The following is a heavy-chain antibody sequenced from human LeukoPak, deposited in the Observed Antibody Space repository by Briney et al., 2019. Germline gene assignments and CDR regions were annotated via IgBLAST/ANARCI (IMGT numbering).Heavy chain of an antibody. D-gene: IGHD1-26*01. J-gene: IGHJ6*02. CDR1: GGSISSYY. CDR3: ARDLGGASDYYGMDV. V-gene: IGHV4-59*12. Sequence: SETLSLTCTVSGGSISSYYGSWIRQPPGKGLEGIGYIYYSGSTNYNPSLKSRVTISVDTSKNQFSLKLSSVTAADTAVYYCARDLGGASDYYGMDVWGQGTTVTVSS. CDR2: IYYSGST.